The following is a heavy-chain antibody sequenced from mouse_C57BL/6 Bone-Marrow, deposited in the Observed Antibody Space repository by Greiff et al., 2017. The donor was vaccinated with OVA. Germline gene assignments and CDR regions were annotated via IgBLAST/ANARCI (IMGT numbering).Heavy chain of an antibody. V-gene: IGHV5-4*01. D-gene: IGHD2-12*01. CDR1: GFTFSSYA. CDR3: ARDSYYERGVYYAMDD. CDR2: ISDGGSYT. J-gene: IGHJ4*01. Sequence: EVQLVESGGGLVKPGGSLKLSCAASGFTFSSYAMSWVRQTPEKRLEWVATISDGGSYTYYPDNVKGRFTFSRDNAKNNLYLQMSRLKPEYAAMYYCARDSYYERGVYYAMDDWGQGTSVTVSS.